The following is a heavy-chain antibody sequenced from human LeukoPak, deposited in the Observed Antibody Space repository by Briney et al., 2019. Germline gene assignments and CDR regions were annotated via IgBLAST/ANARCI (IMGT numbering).Heavy chain of an antibody. CDR3: ARDLNGDDFAQSNS. J-gene: IGHJ4*02. CDR1: GYTFTIYT. V-gene: IGHV1-2*02. D-gene: IGHD5-24*01. Sequence: ASVKVSFCSSGYTFTIYTICWVWQAPRQGLEWMGWIIPSGGTNYPQKFQGRVAITRDTSITTAYTYLSRLTSDDTAVYYCARDLNGDDFAQSNSWGQGALVTVSS. CDR2: IIPSGGT.